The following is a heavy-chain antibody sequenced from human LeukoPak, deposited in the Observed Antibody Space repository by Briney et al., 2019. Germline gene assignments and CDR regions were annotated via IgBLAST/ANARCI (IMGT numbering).Heavy chain of an antibody. CDR2: FDPEDGET. CDR3: ARTMRWPYYYGMDV. Sequence: WASVKVSCKVSGYTLTELSMHWVRQAPGKGLEWMGGFDPEDGETIYAQKFQGRVTMTEDTSTDTAYMELSSLRSEDTAVYYCARTMRWPYYYGMDVWGQGTTVTVSS. J-gene: IGHJ6*02. CDR1: GYTLTELS. V-gene: IGHV1-24*01. D-gene: IGHD1-7*01.